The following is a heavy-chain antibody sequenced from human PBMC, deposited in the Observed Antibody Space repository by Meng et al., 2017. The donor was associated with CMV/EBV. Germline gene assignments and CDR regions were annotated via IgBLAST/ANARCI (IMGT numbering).Heavy chain of an antibody. Sequence: GESLKISCAASGFTFSSYWMSWVRQAPGKGLEWVANIKEDGSEKYYVDSVKGRFTISRDNAKNSLYLQMNSLRAEDTAVYYCARVRDYCGGDCSPRYDGFDIWSQGTMVTVSS. J-gene: IGHJ3*02. V-gene: IGHV3-7*01. CDR3: ARVRDYCGGDCSPRYDGFDI. D-gene: IGHD2-21*01. CDR2: IKEDGSEK. CDR1: GFTFSSYW.